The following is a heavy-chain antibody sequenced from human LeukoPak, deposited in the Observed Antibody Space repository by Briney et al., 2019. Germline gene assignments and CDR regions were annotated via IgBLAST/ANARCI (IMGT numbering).Heavy chain of an antibody. Sequence: SDTLSLTCTVLGGSFSSGSYYWSWIRQPPGKGREYSWYIYYIGSTNYNPSLKSRVTISVDTSKSQFSLKLSSVTAADTAVYYCAGGNGGYDSDYWGQGNLVTVSS. CDR1: GGSFSSGSYY. CDR2: IYYIGST. J-gene: IGHJ4*02. D-gene: IGHD5-12*01. V-gene: IGHV4-61*01. CDR3: AGGNGGYDSDY.